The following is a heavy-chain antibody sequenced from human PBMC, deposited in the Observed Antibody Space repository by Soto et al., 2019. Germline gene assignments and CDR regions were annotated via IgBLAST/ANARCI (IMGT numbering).Heavy chain of an antibody. Sequence: QVPLVQSGAEVKKPGASVKVSCKPSGYPFTSYHVNWVRQAPGQGLEWMGWMNPDSGSTDYALKFQGRLTMSRNTSMSTAYLELRSLPSEDTAIYYWARGRFISKGYDSGWYIAHWGPGTQVIVSS. CDR1: GYPFTSYH. D-gene: IGHD6-19*01. V-gene: IGHV1-8*01. CDR2: MNPDSGST. J-gene: IGHJ5*02. CDR3: ARGRFISKGYDSGWYIAH.